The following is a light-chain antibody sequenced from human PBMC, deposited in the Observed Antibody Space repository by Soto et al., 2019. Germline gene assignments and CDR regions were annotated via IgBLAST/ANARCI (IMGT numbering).Light chain of an antibody. CDR3: QQRSNWHPGT. V-gene: IGKV3D-11*01. CDR2: DAS. Sequence: IVLTQSPATLSLSPGERATLSCRASQGVSSYLAWYQQKPGQAPRLLIYDASNRATGIPARFSGSGPGTDFTLTISSLEPEDFAVYYCQQRSNWHPGTFGQGTRLEIK. CDR1: QGVSSY. J-gene: IGKJ5*01.